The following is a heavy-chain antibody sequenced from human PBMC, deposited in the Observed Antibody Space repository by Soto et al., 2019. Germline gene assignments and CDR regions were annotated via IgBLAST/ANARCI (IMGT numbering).Heavy chain of an antibody. CDR2: IYYSGST. CDR1: GGSISSSSYY. V-gene: IGHV4-39*01. CDR3: ARRDYYDSSGYLDY. J-gene: IGHJ4*02. Sequence: SETLSLTCTVSGGSISSSSYYWGWIRQPPGKGLEWIGSIYYSGSTYYNPSLKSRVTISVDTSKNQFSLKLSSVTAADTAVYYCARRDYYDSSGYLDYWGQGTLVT. D-gene: IGHD3-22*01.